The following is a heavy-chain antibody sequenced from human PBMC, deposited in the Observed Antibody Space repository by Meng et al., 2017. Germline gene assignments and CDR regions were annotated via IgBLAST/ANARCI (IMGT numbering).Heavy chain of an antibody. CDR2: IYYSGST. J-gene: IGHJ6*02. V-gene: IGHV4-31*03. Sequence: SETLSLTCTVSGGSISSGGYYWSWIRQHPGKGLEWIGYIYYSGSTYYNPSLKSRVTISVDTSKNQFSLKLGSVTAADTAVYYCARSIDYCGSGSYYSPIGMDVWGQGTTVTVSS. CDR3: ARSIDYCGSGSYYSPIGMDV. CDR1: GGSISSGGYY. D-gene: IGHD3-10*01.